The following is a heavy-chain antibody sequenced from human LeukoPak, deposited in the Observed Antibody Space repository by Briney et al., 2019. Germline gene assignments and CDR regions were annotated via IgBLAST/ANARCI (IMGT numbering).Heavy chain of an antibody. CDR1: GDSISSSNW. CDR2: IYHSGST. Sequence: SGTLSLTCAVSGDSISSSNWWSWVRQPPGQGLEWIGEIYHSGSTNYNPSLKSRVTISVDKSNNQFSLKLSSVTAADTAVYYCARRADSRDGYTGIHDAFDIWGQGTMVTVSS. CDR3: ARRADSRDGYTGIHDAFDI. D-gene: IGHD5-24*01. V-gene: IGHV4-4*02. J-gene: IGHJ3*02.